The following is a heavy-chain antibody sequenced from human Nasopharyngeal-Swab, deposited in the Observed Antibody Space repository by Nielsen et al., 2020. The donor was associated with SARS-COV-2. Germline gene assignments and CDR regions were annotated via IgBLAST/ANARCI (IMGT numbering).Heavy chain of an antibody. V-gene: IGHV4-31*03. CDR1: GGSINSGDSC. J-gene: IGHJ6*02. Sequence: SETLSLTCTVSGGSINSGDSCWSWIRQHPGKGLEWIGYISYRGSTYYNPSLKSRVTISVDTSKNQVSLNLSSVTAADMAVYYCARDYRGAGYYYYGMDVWGQGTTVTVSS. CDR2: ISYRGST. D-gene: IGHD1-26*01. CDR3: ARDYRGAGYYYYGMDV.